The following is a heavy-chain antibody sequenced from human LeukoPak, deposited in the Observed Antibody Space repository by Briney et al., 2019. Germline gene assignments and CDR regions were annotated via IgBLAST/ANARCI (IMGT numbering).Heavy chain of an antibody. CDR3: AKDQLWGDYYDTSGYPTFDY. CDR2: ISYDGSNK. J-gene: IGHJ4*02. Sequence: GGSLRLSCAASGFTFSSYGMHWVRQAPGKGLEWVAVISYDGSNKYYVDSVRGRFTISRDNSKNTLYLQMSSLRAEDTAVYYCAKDQLWGDYYDTSGYPTFDYWGQGTLVTVSS. V-gene: IGHV3-30*18. D-gene: IGHD3-22*01. CDR1: GFTFSSYG.